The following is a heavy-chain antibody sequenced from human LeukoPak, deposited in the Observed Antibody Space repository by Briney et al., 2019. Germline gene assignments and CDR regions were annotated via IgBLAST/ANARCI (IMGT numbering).Heavy chain of an antibody. CDR3: ARARTLLWFGELD. D-gene: IGHD3-10*01. V-gene: IGHV3-30*04. J-gene: IGHJ4*02. CDR2: ISYDGSNK. Sequence: PGGSLRLSCAASGFTFSSYAMHWVRQAPGKGLEWVAVISYDGSNKYYADSVKGRFTISRDNSKNTLYLQMNSLRAEDTAVYYCARARTLLWFGELDWGQGTLVTVSS. CDR1: GFTFSSYA.